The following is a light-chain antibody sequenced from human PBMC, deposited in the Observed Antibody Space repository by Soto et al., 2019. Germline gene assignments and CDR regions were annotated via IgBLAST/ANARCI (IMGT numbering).Light chain of an antibody. CDR3: MQALQTPVT. V-gene: IGKV2-28*01. CDR2: LGS. J-gene: IGKJ5*01. CDR1: QILLHTIGYNY. Sequence: DIVMTQSPLSLPVTHVEPASISFRSSQILLHTIGYNYLDWYLQKPGQSPQLLIYLGSNRASGVSDRFSGSGSGTDFTLKISRVEAEDVGVYYCMQALQTPVTFGQGTRLEIK.